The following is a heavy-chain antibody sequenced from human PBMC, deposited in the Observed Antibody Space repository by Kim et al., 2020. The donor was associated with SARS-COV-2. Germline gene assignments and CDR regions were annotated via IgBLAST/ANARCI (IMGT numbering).Heavy chain of an antibody. CDR1: GFTFSSYA. CDR2: ISYDGSNK. Sequence: GGSLRLSCAASGFTFSSYAMHWVRQAPGKGLEWVAVISYDGSNKYYVDSVKGRFTISRDNSKNTLYLQMNSLRAEDTAVYYCARGEGNIVVVVAATRWTWFDPWGQGTLVTVSS. CDR3: ARGEGNIVVVVAATRWTWFDP. D-gene: IGHD2-15*01. J-gene: IGHJ5*02. V-gene: IGHV3-30*04.